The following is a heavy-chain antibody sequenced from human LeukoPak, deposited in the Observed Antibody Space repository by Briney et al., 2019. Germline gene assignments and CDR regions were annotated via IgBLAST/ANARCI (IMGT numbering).Heavy chain of an antibody. V-gene: IGHV4-34*01. CDR1: GGSFSGYY. Sequence: SETLSLTCAVYGGSFSGYYWSWIRQPPGKGLEWIGEINHSGSTNYNPSLKSRVTISVDTSKSQFSLKLSSVTAADTAVYYCARDRRYYDFWSGPPGWFDPWGQGTLVTVSS. D-gene: IGHD3-3*01. J-gene: IGHJ5*02. CDR3: ARDRRYYDFWSGPPGWFDP. CDR2: INHSGST.